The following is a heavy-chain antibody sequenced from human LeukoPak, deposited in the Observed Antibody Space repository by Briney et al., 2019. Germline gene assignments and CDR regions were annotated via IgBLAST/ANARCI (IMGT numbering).Heavy chain of an antibody. D-gene: IGHD3-10*01. CDR1: GFTFSGYE. Sequence: GGSLRLSCAASGFTFSGYEMNWVRQAPGRGLEWVSYISSSGTTIYYADSVKGRFTISRDNAKNSLYLQMNSLRAEDTAVYYCARDGIYYYGSGNRLDYWGQGTLVTVSS. CDR2: ISSSGTTI. J-gene: IGHJ4*02. V-gene: IGHV3-48*03. CDR3: ARDGIYYYGSGNRLDY.